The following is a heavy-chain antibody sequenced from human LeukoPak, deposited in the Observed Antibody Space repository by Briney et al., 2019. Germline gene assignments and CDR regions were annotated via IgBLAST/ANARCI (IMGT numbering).Heavy chain of an antibody. CDR2: ISSSGSTI. CDR1: GFIFTNYE. Sequence: GGSLRLPCAASGFIFTNYEMNWVRQAPGKGLEWVSYISSSGSTIYYADSVKGRFTISRDNAKNSLYLQMNSLRAEDTAIYYCARVNKGYCSSTSCSPDSDYGYWGQGTLVTVSS. J-gene: IGHJ4*02. CDR3: ARVNKGYCSSTSCSPDSDYGY. D-gene: IGHD2-2*01. V-gene: IGHV3-48*03.